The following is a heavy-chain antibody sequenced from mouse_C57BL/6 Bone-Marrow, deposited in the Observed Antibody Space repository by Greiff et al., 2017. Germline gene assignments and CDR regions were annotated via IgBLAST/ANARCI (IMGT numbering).Heavy chain of an antibody. Sequence: QVQLQQPGAELVKPGASVKLSCKASGYTFTSYWMHWVKQRPGQGLEWIGMLHPNSGTTNYNQKFKSKATLTVDKSSSTAYMHSSSLTSEDAAVYYLTKGRLNMDYWGQGTTVTVSS. CDR1: GYTFTSYW. D-gene: IGHD3-2*02. V-gene: IGHV1-64*01. CDR2: LHPNSGTT. CDR3: TKGRLNMDY. J-gene: IGHJ4*01.